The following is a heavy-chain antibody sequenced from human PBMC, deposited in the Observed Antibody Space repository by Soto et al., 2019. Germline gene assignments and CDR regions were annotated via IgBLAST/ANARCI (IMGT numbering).Heavy chain of an antibody. V-gene: IGHV4-4*02. Sequence: QVQLQESGPGLVKPSGTLSLTCAVSGGSISSSNWWSWVRQPPGKGLEWIGEIYHSGSTNYNPSRKSRGTISVDKSKNQFARKLSSVTAADTAVDYCARAAMGGSSWPFDYWGQGTLVTVSS. CDR2: IYHSGST. CDR1: GGSISSSNW. J-gene: IGHJ4*02. CDR3: ARAAMGGSSWPFDY. D-gene: IGHD6-13*01.